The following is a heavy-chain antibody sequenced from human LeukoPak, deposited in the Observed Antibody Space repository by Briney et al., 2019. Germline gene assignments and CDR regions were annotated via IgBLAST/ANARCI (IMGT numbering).Heavy chain of an antibody. CDR1: GYTFTGYY. J-gene: IGHJ5*02. V-gene: IGHV1-2*02. CDR2: INPNSGGT. D-gene: IGHD6-13*01. CDR3: AREGIAGANWFDP. Sequence: RASVKVSCKASGYTFTGYYMYWVRQAPGQGLEWMGWINPNSGGTNYAQKFQGRVTMTRDTSISTAYMELSRLRSDDTAVYYCAREGIAGANWFDPWGQGTLVTVSS.